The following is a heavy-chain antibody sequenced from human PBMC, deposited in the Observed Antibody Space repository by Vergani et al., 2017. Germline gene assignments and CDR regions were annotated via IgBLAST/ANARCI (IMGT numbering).Heavy chain of an antibody. CDR1: GFALNRHA. CDR2: ISFDGTNE. J-gene: IGHJ4*02. V-gene: IGHV3-30-3*01. CDR3: VRARGLCAGGRCYTEAWDY. D-gene: IGHD2-2*02. Sequence: QVQLVESGGGVVQPGTYLRLSCVVSGFALNRHAMYWVREAPGKGLEWVVGISFDGTNEYYPDLVKGRFTISRDIAKNTLYLQVRRLRLEDTGVYHCVRARGLCAGGRCYTEAWDYWGQGTPVTVSS.